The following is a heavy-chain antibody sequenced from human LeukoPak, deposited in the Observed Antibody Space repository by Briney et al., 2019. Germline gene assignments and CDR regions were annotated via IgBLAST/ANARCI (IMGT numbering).Heavy chain of an antibody. J-gene: IGHJ4*02. Sequence: GGSLRLSCAASGFTFTTYWMSWVRQAPGKGLEWVANINQDGTEKFYVDSVKGRFTISRDNAKNSLYLQMNSLRAEDAAVYYCATEGSFDYWGQGTLVTVSS. V-gene: IGHV3-7*01. CDR3: ATEGSFDY. CDR1: GFTFTTYW. CDR2: INQDGTEK.